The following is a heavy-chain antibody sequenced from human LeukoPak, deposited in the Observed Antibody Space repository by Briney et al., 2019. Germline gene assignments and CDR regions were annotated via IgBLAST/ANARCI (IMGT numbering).Heavy chain of an antibody. J-gene: IGHJ4*02. CDR3: ARGLRGRMIAAAGIFDY. CDR2: IYYSGST. CDR1: GGSISSYY. V-gene: IGHV4-59*01. Sequence: SETLSLTCTVSGGSISSYYWSWIRQPPGKGLEWIGYIYYSGSTNYNPSLKSRVTISVDTSKNQFSLKLSSVTAADTAVYYCARGLRGRMIAAAGIFDYWGQGTLVTVSS. D-gene: IGHD6-13*01.